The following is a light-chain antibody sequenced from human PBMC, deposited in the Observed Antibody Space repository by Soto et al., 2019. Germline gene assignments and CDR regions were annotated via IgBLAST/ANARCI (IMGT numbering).Light chain of an antibody. CDR3: QQYNTYSPVT. Sequence: DIQMTQSPSTLSASVGDRVTITCRASQSISSWLAWYQQKPGKAPKLLIYKASNLKSGVPSRFSGSGSGTEFALTISSLQPHDFATYYCQQYNTYSPVTFGQGTKVEIK. CDR2: KAS. J-gene: IGKJ1*01. V-gene: IGKV1-5*03. CDR1: QSISSW.